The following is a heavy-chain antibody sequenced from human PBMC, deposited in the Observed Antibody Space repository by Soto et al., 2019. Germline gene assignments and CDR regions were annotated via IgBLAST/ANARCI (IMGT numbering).Heavy chain of an antibody. D-gene: IGHD2-8*02. J-gene: IGHJ5*02. CDR3: AKESAPGGVPNWFDP. Sequence: PGGSLRLSCAASGFTFSSYGMHWVRQAPGKGLEWVAVIWYDGSNKYYADSVKGRFTISRDNSKNTLYLQMNSLRAEDTAVYYCAKESAPGGVPNWFDPWGQGTLVTVSS. V-gene: IGHV3-33*06. CDR1: GFTFSSYG. CDR2: IWYDGSNK.